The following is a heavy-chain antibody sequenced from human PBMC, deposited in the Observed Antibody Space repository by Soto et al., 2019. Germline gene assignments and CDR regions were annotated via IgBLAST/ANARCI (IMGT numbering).Heavy chain of an antibody. V-gene: IGHV2-70*01. CDR3: ARIPYDILTGYYYGMDV. CDR2: IDWDDDK. D-gene: IGHD3-9*01. CDR1: GFSLSTSGMC. J-gene: IGHJ6*02. Sequence: GSGPTLVNPTQTLTLTCTFSGFSLSTSGMCVSWIRQPPGKALEWLALIDWDDDKYYSTSLKTRLTISKDTSKNQVVLTMTNMDPVDTATYYCARIPYDILTGYYYGMDVWGQGTTVTAP.